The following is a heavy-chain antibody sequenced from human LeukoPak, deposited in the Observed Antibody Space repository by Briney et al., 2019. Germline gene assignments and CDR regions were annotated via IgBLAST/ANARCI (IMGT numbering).Heavy chain of an antibody. CDR2: IKPDGSEK. CDR1: EFAFSNYW. CDR3: ARARFYFDY. Sequence: GGSLRLSCAASEFAFSNYWMSWVRQAPGKGLEWLANIKPDGSEKYHVESVQGRFTISRDNAQNLLYLQMNSLRVEDTAVYYCARARFYFDYWGQGTLVTVSS. V-gene: IGHV3-7*01. J-gene: IGHJ4*02.